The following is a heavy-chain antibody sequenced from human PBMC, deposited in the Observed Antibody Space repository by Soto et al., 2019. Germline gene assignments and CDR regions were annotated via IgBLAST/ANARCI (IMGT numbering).Heavy chain of an antibody. CDR1: GFTFSDYS. CDR3: ARPSIVGATTNYFDS. J-gene: IGHJ4*02. V-gene: IGHV3-30-3*01. Sequence: QVQLVESGGGVVQPGRSLRLSCAASGFTFSDYSMHWVRQAPGKGLEWVALISYDGTNKYYADSVKGRYTISRDSSENTLYLQLNSLRPEDTAVYYCARPSIVGATTNYFDSWGQGTLVTVSS. CDR2: ISYDGTNK. D-gene: IGHD1-26*01.